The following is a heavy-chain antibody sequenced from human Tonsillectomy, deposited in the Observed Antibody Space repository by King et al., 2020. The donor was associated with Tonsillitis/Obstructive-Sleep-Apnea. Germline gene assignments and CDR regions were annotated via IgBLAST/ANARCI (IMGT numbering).Heavy chain of an antibody. CDR1: GGTFSSYA. Sequence: VQLVQSGAEVKKPGSSVTVSCKASGGTFSSYAISWVRQAPGQGLEWMGGVIPVLGIANYAQKFQGRVTIIADKSTSSAYMELSSLRSEDTAVYYCARGRYCSGSSCYFDPWGQGTLVTVSS. V-gene: IGHV1-69*10. J-gene: IGHJ5*02. CDR3: ARGRYCSGSSCYFDP. CDR2: VIPVLGIA. D-gene: IGHD2-2*01.